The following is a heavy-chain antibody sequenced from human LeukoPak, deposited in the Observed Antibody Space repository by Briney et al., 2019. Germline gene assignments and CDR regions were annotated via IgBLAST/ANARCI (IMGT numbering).Heavy chain of an antibody. Sequence: GGSLRLSCAASGFTFSSYAMSWVRQAPGKGLEWVSAISGSGGSTYYADSVKGRFTIARDNSKNTLYPQMNSLRAEDTAVYYCAKGVNLPYGSGSYWDYYYGMDVWGQGTTVTVSS. CDR2: ISGSGGST. V-gene: IGHV3-23*01. CDR1: GFTFSSYA. D-gene: IGHD3-10*01. CDR3: AKGVNLPYGSGSYWDYYYGMDV. J-gene: IGHJ6*02.